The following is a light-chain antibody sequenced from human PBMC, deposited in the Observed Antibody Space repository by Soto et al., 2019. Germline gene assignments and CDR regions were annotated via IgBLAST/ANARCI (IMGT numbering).Light chain of an antibody. CDR1: RSDVGDYNY. J-gene: IGLJ1*01. CDR3: SSYTSTYTYV. CDR2: EVS. V-gene: IGLV2-14*01. Sequence: QSVLTQPASVSGSPGQSITISCTGTRSDVGDYNYISWYQQHPGKVPKLMIYEVSNRPSGVSNRFSGSKSGNTASLTISGLQAEDEAHYYCSSYTSTYTYVFGTGPKVTVL.